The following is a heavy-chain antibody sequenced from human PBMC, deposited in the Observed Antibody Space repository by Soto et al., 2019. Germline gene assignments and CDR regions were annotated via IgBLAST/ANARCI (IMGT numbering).Heavy chain of an antibody. V-gene: IGHV1-18*04. CDR2: ISAHNGNK. D-gene: IGHD2-8*02. J-gene: IGHJ4*02. Sequence: AASVNVSCKASGYTFTSYYMHWVRQAPGQGLEWMGWISAHNGNKKYAQKLQGRVTISVDTSKNQFSLKLTSVTAADTAVYYCARDKITGLFDYWGQGTLVTVSS. CDR3: ARDKITGLFDY. CDR1: GYTFTSYY.